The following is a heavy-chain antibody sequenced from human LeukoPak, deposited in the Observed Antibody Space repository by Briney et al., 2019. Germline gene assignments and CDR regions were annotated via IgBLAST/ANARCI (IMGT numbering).Heavy chain of an antibody. CDR2: IYGGGST. V-gene: IGHV3-66*01. CDR1: GFTVSSNY. CDR3: ASEIGGYDWIFVY. J-gene: IGHJ4*02. Sequence: PGGSLRLSCAASGFTVSSNYMSWVRQAPGKGLEWVSVIYGGGSTYYADSVKGRFTISRDKSKNTLYLQMNSLRAEDTAVYYCASEIGGYDWIFVYWGQGTLVTVSS. D-gene: IGHD5-12*01.